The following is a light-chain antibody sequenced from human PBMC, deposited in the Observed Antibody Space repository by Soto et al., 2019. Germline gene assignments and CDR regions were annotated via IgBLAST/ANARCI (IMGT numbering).Light chain of an antibody. CDR1: SSNIGAGYD. CDR2: GNI. V-gene: IGLV1-40*01. CDR3: QSHDSSLSGFV. Sequence: QSVLTQPPSVSGAPGQRVTISCTGSSSNIGAGYDVHWYQQLPGTAPKLLIYGNINRPSGVPDRFSGSKSGTSASLAITGLQADDEADYYCQSHDSSLSGFVFGTGTKLTVL. J-gene: IGLJ1*01.